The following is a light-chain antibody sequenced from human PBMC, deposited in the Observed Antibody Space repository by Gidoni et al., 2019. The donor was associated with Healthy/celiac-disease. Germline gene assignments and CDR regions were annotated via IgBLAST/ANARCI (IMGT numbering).Light chain of an antibody. Sequence: SYELTPPPSVSVSPGQTASITCSGDKLGDKYACWYQQKPGQSPVLVIYQDSKRPSGIPERFSGSNSGNTATLTISGTQAMEEADYYCQAWDSSVVFGGGTKLTVL. CDR3: QAWDSSVV. V-gene: IGLV3-1*01. CDR1: KLGDKY. J-gene: IGLJ2*01. CDR2: QDS.